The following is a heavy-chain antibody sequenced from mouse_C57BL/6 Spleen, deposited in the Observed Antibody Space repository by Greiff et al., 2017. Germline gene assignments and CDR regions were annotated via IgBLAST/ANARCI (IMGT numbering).Heavy chain of an antibody. J-gene: IGHJ2*01. V-gene: IGHV6-3*01. CDR3: TGPLYDYDVGY. Sequence: EVKLMESGGGLVQPGGSMKLSCVASGFTFSNYWMNWVRQSPEKGLEWVAQIRLKSDNYATHYAESVKGRFTISRDDSKSSVYLQMNNLRAEDTGIYYCTGPLYDYDVGYWGQGTTLTVSS. CDR1: GFTFSNYW. D-gene: IGHD2-4*01. CDR2: IRLKSDNYAT.